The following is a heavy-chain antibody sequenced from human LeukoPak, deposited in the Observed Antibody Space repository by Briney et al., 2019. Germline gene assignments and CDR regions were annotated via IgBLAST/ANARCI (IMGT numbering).Heavy chain of an antibody. J-gene: IGHJ6*03. CDR3: ARNGLLYYYYYMDV. V-gene: IGHV1-2*02. CDR2: INPNSGGT. CDR1: GYTFTDYY. D-gene: IGHD3/OR15-3a*01. Sequence: ASMKVSCKASGYTFTDYYMHWVRQAPGQGLEWMGWINPNSGGTNYAQKFQGRVTMTRDTSISTTYMELTRLRSDDTAVYYCARNGLLYYYYYMDVWGVGTTVTVSS.